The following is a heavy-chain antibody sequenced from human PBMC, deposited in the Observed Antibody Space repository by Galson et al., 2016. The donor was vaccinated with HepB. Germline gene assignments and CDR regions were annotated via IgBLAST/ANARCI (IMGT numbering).Heavy chain of an antibody. CDR1: GATFSPYG. CDR3: ARDRRSDVRGNQWYFDL. J-gene: IGHJ2*01. CDR2: IWYDGTNK. Sequence: SLRLSCAASGATFSPYGIHWVRQAPGKGLEWVAVIWYDGTNKYYADSVEGRFTISRDNSKNTVYLQMSYLRTEDTALYYCARDRRSDVRGNQWYFDLWGRGTLVTVSS. D-gene: IGHD3-16*01. V-gene: IGHV3-33*01.